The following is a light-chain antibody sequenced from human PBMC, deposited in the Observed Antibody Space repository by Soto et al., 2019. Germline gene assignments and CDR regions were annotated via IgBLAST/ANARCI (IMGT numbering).Light chain of an antibody. CDR2: AAS. J-gene: IGKJ4*01. V-gene: IGKV1-39*01. CDR3: QQANSFPLT. CDR1: ESISIY. Sequence: RSPSHLTKSVGDRVTITCRASESISIYLNWYQQKPGKAPNLLVYAASSLQSGVPSRFSGSGSGTDFTLTISSLQPEDCGTYYCQQANSFPLTFGGGTKVDIK.